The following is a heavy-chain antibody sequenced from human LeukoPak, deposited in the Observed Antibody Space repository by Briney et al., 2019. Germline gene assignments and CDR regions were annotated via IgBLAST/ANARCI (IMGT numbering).Heavy chain of an antibody. CDR3: SGYDCSGGSCYRYYYYGMDV. D-gene: IGHD2-15*01. V-gene: IGHV4-34*01. CDR2: INHSGST. CDR1: GGSFSGCY. Sequence: SETLSLTCAVYGGSFSGCYWSWIRQPPGKGLEWIGEINHSGSTNYNPSLKSRVTISVDTSKNQFSLKLSSVTAADTAVYYCSGYDCSGGSCYRYYYYGMDVWGQGTTVTVSS. J-gene: IGHJ6*02.